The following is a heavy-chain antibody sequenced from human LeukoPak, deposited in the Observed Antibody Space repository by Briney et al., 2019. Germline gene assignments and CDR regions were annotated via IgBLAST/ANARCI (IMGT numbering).Heavy chain of an antibody. CDR2: IYYSGST. Sequence: PSETLSLTCTVSGGSISSYYWSWIRQPPGKGLEWIGYIYYSGSTNYNPSLKSRVTISVDTSKNQFSLKLSSVTAADTAVYYCARGYCGGDCYSLDYWGQGTLVTVSS. V-gene: IGHV4-59*01. CDR1: GGSISSYY. CDR3: ARGYCGGDCYSLDY. D-gene: IGHD2-21*02. J-gene: IGHJ4*02.